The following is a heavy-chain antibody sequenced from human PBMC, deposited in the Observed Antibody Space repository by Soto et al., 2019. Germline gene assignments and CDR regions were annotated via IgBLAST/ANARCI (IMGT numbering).Heavy chain of an antibody. CDR2: IIPIFGTA. D-gene: IGHD2-15*01. CDR3: ARDLSSGGTLNYLGY. CDR1: GGTFSSYA. Sequence: QVQLVQSGAEVKKPGSSVKVSCKASGGTFSSYAISWVRQAPGQGLEWMGGIIPIFGTANYAQKFQGRVTITADESTSTAYTELSSLRSEDTAVYYCARDLSSGGTLNYLGYWGQGTLVTLSS. J-gene: IGHJ4*02. V-gene: IGHV1-69*12.